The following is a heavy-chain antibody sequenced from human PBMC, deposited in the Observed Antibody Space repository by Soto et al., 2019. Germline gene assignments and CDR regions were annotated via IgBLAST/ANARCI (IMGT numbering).Heavy chain of an antibody. J-gene: IGHJ6*02. Sequence: QVQLVQSGAEVKKPGASVKVSCNAAVYPFTSYGISWVRQAPGQGLAWMGWISAYNGNTTYAQKLQGRDTMTTDTSTSTAYMELRSLRSDDTAVYYCARDNVDFWRQYYGMDVWGQGTTVTVSS. V-gene: IGHV1-18*04. CDR2: ISAYNGNT. CDR1: VYPFTSYG. CDR3: ARDNVDFWRQYYGMDV. D-gene: IGHD3-3*01.